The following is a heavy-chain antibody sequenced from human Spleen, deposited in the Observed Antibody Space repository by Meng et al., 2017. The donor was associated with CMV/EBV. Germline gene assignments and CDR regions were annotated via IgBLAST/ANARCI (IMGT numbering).Heavy chain of an antibody. CDR3: ARDFSGGYDCFDY. J-gene: IGHJ4*02. D-gene: IGHD5-12*01. Sequence: ASVKVSCKASGYTFTSYGISWVRQAPGQGLEWMGWIGTYNGNTNYAQNLQGRVTLTTDTSTSTVYMEVRSLRSDDTAVYYCARDFSGGYDCFDYWGQGTLVPSPQ. CDR1: GYTFTSYG. V-gene: IGHV1-18*01. CDR2: IGTYNGNT.